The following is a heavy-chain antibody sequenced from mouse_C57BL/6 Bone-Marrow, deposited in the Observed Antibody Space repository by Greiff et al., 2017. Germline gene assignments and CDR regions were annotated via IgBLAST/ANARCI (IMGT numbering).Heavy chain of an antibody. D-gene: IGHD1-1*01. CDR2: IDPSDSYT. J-gene: IGHJ2*01. CDR1: GYTFTSYW. V-gene: IGHV1-59*01. CDR3: ARGGVYYYGSSDY. Sequence: QVQLQQPGAELVRPGTSVKLSCKASGYTFTSYWMHWVKQRPGQGLEWIGVIDPSDSYTNYNQKFKGKATLTVDTSSSTAYMQLSSLTSEDSAVYYCARGGVYYYGSSDYWGQGTTLTVSS.